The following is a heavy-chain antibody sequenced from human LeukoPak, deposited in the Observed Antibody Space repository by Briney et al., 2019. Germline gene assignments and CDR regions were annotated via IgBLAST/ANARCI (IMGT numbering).Heavy chain of an antibody. J-gene: IGHJ4*02. CDR3: AEGGDSSGYHDY. V-gene: IGHV1-69*04. CDR2: IIPILGIA. Sequence: SVKVSCKASGGTFSSYAISWVRQAPGQGLEWMGRIIPILGIANYAQKFQGRVTITADKSTSTAYMELSSLRSEDTAVYYCAEGGDSSGYHDYWGQGTLVTVS. CDR1: GGTFSSYA. D-gene: IGHD3-22*01.